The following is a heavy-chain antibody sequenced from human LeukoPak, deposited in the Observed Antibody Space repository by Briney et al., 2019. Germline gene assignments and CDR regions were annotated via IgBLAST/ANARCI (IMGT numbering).Heavy chain of an antibody. CDR2: MNPNSGNT. CDR3: ASALSLGKEPNYYGSDY. D-gene: IGHD3-10*01. V-gene: IGHV1-8*01. Sequence: ASVKVSCKASGYTFTSYDINWVRQATGQGLEWMGWMNPNSGNTGYAQKFQGRVTMTRNTSISTAYMELSSLRSEDTAVYYCASALSLGKEPNYYGSDYWGQGTLVTVSS. CDR1: GYTFTSYD. J-gene: IGHJ4*02.